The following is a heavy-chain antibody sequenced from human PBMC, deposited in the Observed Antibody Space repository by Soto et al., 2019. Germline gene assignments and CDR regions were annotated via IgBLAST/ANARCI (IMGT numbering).Heavy chain of an antibody. CDR2: ISAYNGNT. Sequence: ASVKVSCKASGYTFTSYGISWVRQAPGQGLEWMGWISAYNGNTNYAQKLQGRVTMTTDTSTSTAYMELRSLRSDDTAVYYCARDHSHYDILTGPSRDFDYWGQGTLVTVSS. D-gene: IGHD3-9*01. CDR3: ARDHSHYDILTGPSRDFDY. CDR1: GYTFTSYG. V-gene: IGHV1-18*01. J-gene: IGHJ4*02.